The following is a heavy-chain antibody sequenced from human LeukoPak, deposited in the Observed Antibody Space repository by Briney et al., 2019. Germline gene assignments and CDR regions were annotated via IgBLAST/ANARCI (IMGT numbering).Heavy chain of an antibody. D-gene: IGHD2-2*01. CDR1: GFTFSSYA. CDR3: ARDRGYQLLLYQNYGMDV. Sequence: HPGGSLRLSCAASGFTFSSYAMHWVRQAPGKGLEWVAVISYDGSNKYYADSVKGRFTISRDNSKNTLYLQMNSLRAEDTAVYYCARDRGYQLLLYQNYGMDVWGQGTTVTVSS. J-gene: IGHJ6*02. CDR2: ISYDGSNK. V-gene: IGHV3-30*01.